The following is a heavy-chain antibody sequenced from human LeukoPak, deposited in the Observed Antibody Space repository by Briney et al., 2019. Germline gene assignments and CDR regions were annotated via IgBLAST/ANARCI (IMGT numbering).Heavy chain of an antibody. D-gene: IGHD3-10*01. CDR2: IKAKAHGGTI. V-gene: IGHV3-15*01. CDR3: AKDRGIISDY. J-gene: IGHJ4*02. Sequence: SGGSLRLSCAASGFTFINAWMAWVRQAPGKGLEWVGRIKAKAHGGTIEYAAPVKGRFTISRDDSKNTLYLQMNSLKTEDTAVYYCAKDRGIISDYWGQGTLVTVSS. CDR1: GFTFINAW.